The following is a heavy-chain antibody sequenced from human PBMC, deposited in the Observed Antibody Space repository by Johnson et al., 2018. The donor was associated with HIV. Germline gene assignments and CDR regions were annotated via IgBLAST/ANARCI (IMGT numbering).Heavy chain of an antibody. CDR2: MSYDGSSK. J-gene: IGHJ3*02. Sequence: QVQLVESGGGVVQPGRSLRLSCAASGFTFSSYAMHWVRQAPGKGLEWVAVMSYDGSSKYYADSVKGRFTISRDNSKNTLYLQMNSLRAEDTAVYYCAKDLFTEREDDAFDIWGQGTMVTVSS. CDR3: AKDLFTEREDDAFDI. V-gene: IGHV3-30*18. D-gene: IGHD1-26*01. CDR1: GFTFSSYA.